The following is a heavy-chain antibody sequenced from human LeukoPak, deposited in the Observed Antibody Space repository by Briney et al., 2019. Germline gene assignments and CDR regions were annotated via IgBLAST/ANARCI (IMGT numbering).Heavy chain of an antibody. CDR1: GFTFSSYA. J-gene: IGHJ6*02. V-gene: IGHV3-23*01. CDR2: ISGGGYTT. D-gene: IGHD3-10*01. Sequence: GGSLRLSCAASGFTFSSYAMNWVRQAPGKGLEWVSVISGGGYTTYYAESVKGRFTISRDNSRNTVHLQMNSLRADDTAVYYCAKDLGSGGIGAVTLYHCGMDVWGQGTTVTVSS. CDR3: AKDLGSGGIGAVTLYHCGMDV.